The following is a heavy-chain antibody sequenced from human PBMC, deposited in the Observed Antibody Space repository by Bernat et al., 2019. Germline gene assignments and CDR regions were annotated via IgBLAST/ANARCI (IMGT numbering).Heavy chain of an antibody. CDR2: IWYDGSNK. J-gene: IGHJ3*02. CDR3: ARERSDAFDI. Sequence: QVQLVESGGGVVQPGRSLRLSCAASGFTFSSYGMHWVRQAPGKGLEWVAVIWYDGSNKYYVDSVKGRFTISRDNSKNTLYLQMNSLRAEDTAVYYCARERSDAFDIWGQGTMVTVSS. V-gene: IGHV3-33*01. CDR1: GFTFSSYG.